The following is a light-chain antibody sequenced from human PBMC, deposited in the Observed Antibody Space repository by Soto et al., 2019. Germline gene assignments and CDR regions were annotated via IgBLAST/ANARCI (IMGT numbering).Light chain of an antibody. CDR3: LQYNFYPYT. CDR1: QSITNW. CDR2: MAS. J-gene: IGKJ2*01. Sequence: DIQMTQSPSTLSASVGDRVTITCRASQSITNWLAWYQHKPGKAPRLLIYMASSLEGGVPSRFSGSGAETEFTLTISSLQPDDFATYYCLQYNFYPYTFGQGTKLEIK. V-gene: IGKV1-5*03.